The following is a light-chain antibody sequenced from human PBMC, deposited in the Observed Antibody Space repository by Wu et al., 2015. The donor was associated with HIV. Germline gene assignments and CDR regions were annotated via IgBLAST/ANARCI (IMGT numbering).Light chain of an antibody. CDR1: QSVSSK. CDR3: QQYYDWPPVT. V-gene: IGKV3D-15*01. CDR2: DAS. J-gene: IGKJ4*01. Sequence: EIVVTQSPATLSVSPGERATLSCRASQSVSSKFAWYQQKPGQAPRLLIYDASTRATGIPARFSGTGSGTEFTLTINNMQSEDFAVYFCQQYYDWPPVTFGGGTKVEI.